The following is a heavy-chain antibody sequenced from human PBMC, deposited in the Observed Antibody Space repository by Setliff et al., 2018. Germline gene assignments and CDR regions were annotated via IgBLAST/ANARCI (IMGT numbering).Heavy chain of an antibody. D-gene: IGHD2-15*01. V-gene: IGHV4-34*01. Sequence: KASETLSLTCSVYGESFSNNYWSWVRQPPEERLEWIAEFDHSGTTKYNPSLMGRVTISVDTSKNQFSLKLSSVTAADTAVYYCARGLRGGAAGPLQYYYYMDVWGKGTTVTVS. CDR3: ARGLRGGAAGPLQYYYYMDV. J-gene: IGHJ6*03. CDR2: FDHSGTT. CDR1: GESFSNNY.